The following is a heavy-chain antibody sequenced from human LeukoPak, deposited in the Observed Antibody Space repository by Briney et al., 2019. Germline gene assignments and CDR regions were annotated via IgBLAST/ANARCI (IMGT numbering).Heavy chain of an antibody. D-gene: IGHD6-6*01. CDR3: VRRGSSWTFDY. CDR1: GFTFTSYW. Sequence: GGSLRLSCAASGFTFTSYWMHWVRQTPGKGLVCVSHINSDGSSTVYADSVKGRFTISRDNAKSTLYLQMNSLRAEDTAIYYCVRRGSSWTFDYWGQGTLVTVSS. CDR2: INSDGSST. V-gene: IGHV3-74*03. J-gene: IGHJ4*02.